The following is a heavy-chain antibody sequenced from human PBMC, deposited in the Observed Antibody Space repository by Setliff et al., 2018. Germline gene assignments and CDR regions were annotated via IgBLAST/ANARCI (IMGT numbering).Heavy chain of an antibody. Sequence: GGSLRLSCAASGFTFSNAWMSWVRQAPGKGLEWVGRIKSKTDGGTTDHAAPVKGRFTISRDDSKNTLYLQMNSLKTEDTAVYYCTTGYYDSSGYYPKGYWGQGTLVTVSS. CDR3: TTGYYDSSGYYPKGY. CDR2: IKSKTDGGTT. D-gene: IGHD3-22*01. CDR1: GFTFSNAW. V-gene: IGHV3-15*01. J-gene: IGHJ4*02.